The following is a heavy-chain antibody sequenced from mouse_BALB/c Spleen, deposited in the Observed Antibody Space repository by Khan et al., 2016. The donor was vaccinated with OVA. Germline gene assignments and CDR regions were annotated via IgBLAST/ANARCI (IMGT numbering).Heavy chain of an antibody. CDR3: TRSYDSYCFDY. D-gene: IGHD2-4*01. J-gene: IGHJ2*01. CDR2: IYPGISDT. CDR1: GYSFTSYW. V-gene: IGHV1-5*01. Sequence: VQLKESGTVLARPGASVKMSCKASGYSFTSYWMHWVKQRPGQGLEWIGAIYPGISDTRYNQKFKGKAKLTAVTSASTAYMEFSSLTNDDSAVYYCTRSYDSYCFDYWGQGTTLTGSA.